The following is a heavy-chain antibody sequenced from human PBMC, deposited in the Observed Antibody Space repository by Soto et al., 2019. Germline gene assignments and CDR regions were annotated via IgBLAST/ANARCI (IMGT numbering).Heavy chain of an antibody. CDR2: IYYSGNT. V-gene: IGHV4-30-4*01. CDR3: ARDAAAAPVDY. D-gene: IGHD6-13*01. Sequence: SETLSLTCTVSGGSIRSGGYYWSWVRQNPRKGLEWIGNIYYSGNTYYNPSLKSRLTVSVDTSKNQFSLKLSSVTAADTAVYYCARDAAAAPVDYWGQGTLVTVSS. J-gene: IGHJ4*02. CDR1: GGSIRSGGYY.